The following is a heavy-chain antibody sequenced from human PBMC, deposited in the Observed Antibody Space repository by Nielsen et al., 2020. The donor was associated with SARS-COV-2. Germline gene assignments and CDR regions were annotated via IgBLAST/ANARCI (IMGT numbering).Heavy chain of an antibody. D-gene: IGHD6-13*01. CDR2: HYHSGST. CDR3: ARDRGDSNSWPRGWFDP. V-gene: IGHV4-4*02. Sequence: SETLSLTCAVSGGSISSNNWWSWVRQPPGQGLEWIGEHYHSGSTHYNPSLKSRVTISLDESKNHFSLRLTSVTAADTAMYYCARDRGDSNSWPRGWFDPWGQVTLVLVSS. J-gene: IGHJ5*02. CDR1: GGSISSNNW.